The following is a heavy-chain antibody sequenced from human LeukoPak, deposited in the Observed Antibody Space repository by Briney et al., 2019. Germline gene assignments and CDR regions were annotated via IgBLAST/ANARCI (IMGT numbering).Heavy chain of an antibody. D-gene: IGHD6-19*01. CDR3: ARAGYSSYYFDY. CDR1: GGSFSSYY. CDR2: IYYSGST. Sequence: PSETLSLTCAVYGGSFSSYYWSWIRQPPGKGLEWIGYIYYSGSTNYNPSLKSRVTISVDTSKNQFSLKLSSVTAADTAVYYCARAGYSSYYFDYWGQGTLVTVSS. J-gene: IGHJ4*02. V-gene: IGHV4-59*01.